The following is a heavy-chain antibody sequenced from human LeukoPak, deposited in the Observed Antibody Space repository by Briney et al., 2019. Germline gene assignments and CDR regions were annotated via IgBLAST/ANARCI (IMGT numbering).Heavy chain of an antibody. Sequence: SETLSLSCAVSGYSISSGYYWGWIRQPPGKGLEWIGSIYHSGSTYYNPSLKSRGIISVDTSKNQFSLKLSSVAAADTAVYYCARHGGIVVVVAATDYWGQGTLVTVSS. D-gene: IGHD2-15*01. CDR2: IYHSGST. CDR3: ARHGGIVVVVAATDY. V-gene: IGHV4-38-2*01. J-gene: IGHJ4*02. CDR1: GYSISSGYY.